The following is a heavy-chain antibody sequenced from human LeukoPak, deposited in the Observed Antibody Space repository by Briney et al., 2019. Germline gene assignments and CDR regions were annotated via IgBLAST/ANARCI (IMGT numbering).Heavy chain of an antibody. CDR2: FDPEDGET. J-gene: IGHJ3*02. CDR3: ATEAEYSQGGAFDI. CDR1: GYTLTELS. V-gene: IGHV1-24*01. Sequence: ASVKVSCKVSGYTLTELSVHWVRQAPGRGLEWMGGFDPEDGETIYAQKFQGRVTMTEDTSTDTAYMELSSLRSEDTAVYYCATEAEYSQGGAFDIWGQGTMVTVSS. D-gene: IGHD6-6*01.